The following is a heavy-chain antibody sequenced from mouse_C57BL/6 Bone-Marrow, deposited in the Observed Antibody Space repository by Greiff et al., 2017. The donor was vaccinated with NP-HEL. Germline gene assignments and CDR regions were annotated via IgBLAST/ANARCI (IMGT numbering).Heavy chain of an antibody. J-gene: IGHJ3*01. CDR1: GYTFTDYN. CDR2: INPNNGGT. D-gene: IGHD2-3*01. V-gene: IGHV1-22*01. Sequence: EVQLQQSGPELVKPGASVKMSCTASGYTFTDYNMPWVKQSHGKSLEWIGYINPNNGGTSYNPKFKGKATLTVNKSSSTAYMELRSLTSEDSAVYYCARKRGYYSWFAYWGQGTLGTVSA. CDR3: ARKRGYYSWFAY.